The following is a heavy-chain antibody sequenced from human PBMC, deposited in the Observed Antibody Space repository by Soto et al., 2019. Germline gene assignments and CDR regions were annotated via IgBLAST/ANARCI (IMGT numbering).Heavy chain of an antibody. CDR2: ISAYNGNT. V-gene: IGHV1-18*01. J-gene: IGHJ5*02. CDR3: ARDITGTTYDDWFDP. D-gene: IGHD1-7*01. CDR1: GYTFTSYG. Sequence: GASVKVSCKASGYTFTSYGISRVRQAPGQGLEWMGWISAYNGNTNYAQKLQGRVTMTTDTSTSTAYMELRSLRSDDTAVYYCARDITGTTYDDWFDPWGQGTLVTVSS.